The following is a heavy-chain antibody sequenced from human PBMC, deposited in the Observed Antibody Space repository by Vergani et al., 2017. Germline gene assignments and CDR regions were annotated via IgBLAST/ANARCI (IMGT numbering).Heavy chain of an antibody. CDR2: ISYDGSNK. CDR3: ARGVYGFGAMWFDP. J-gene: IGHJ5*02. CDR1: GFTFSSYA. Sequence: QVQLVESGGGVVPPGRSLRLSCAASGFTFSSYAMHWVRQAPGKGLEWVAVISYDGSNKYYADSVKGRFTISRDNSKNTLYLQMNSLRAEDTAVYYCARGVYGFGAMWFDPWGQGTLVTVSS. V-gene: IGHV3-30-3*01. D-gene: IGHD3-10*01.